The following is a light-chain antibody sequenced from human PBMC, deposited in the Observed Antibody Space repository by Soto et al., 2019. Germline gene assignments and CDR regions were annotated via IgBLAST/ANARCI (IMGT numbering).Light chain of an antibody. CDR3: QHYNCYSEA. Sequence: EIEMTQSPSTLSVSAGDRATISCRASQTISSKLAWYQQKPGKAPKLLIFKASTRETGVPSRFSGSGSGTEFTLTISRLQADDVATYYCQHYNCYSEAFGQGTKVDIK. J-gene: IGKJ1*01. V-gene: IGKV1-5*03. CDR2: KAS. CDR1: QTISSK.